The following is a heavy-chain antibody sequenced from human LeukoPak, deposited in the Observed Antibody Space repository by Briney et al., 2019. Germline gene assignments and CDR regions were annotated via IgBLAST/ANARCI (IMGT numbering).Heavy chain of an antibody. D-gene: IGHD6-13*01. J-gene: IGHJ4*02. CDR2: ITGSDTST. CDR1: GFTFSTYC. V-gene: IGHV3-23*01. Sequence: GGSLRLSCAASGFTFSTYCMHWVRQAPGKGLEWVSTITGSDTSTYYADSVKGRFTLSRDNSKNTLYLQMNSLRAEDTAVYYCAKESSSSWNKFDYWGQGTLVTVSS. CDR3: AKESSSSWNKFDY.